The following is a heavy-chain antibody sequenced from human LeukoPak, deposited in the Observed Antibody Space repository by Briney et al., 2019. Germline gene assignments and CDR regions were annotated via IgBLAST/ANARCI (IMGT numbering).Heavy chain of an antibody. J-gene: IGHJ5*02. CDR1: GYKFPDYW. Sequence: GESLKISCKGSGYKFPDYWIAWVRQMPGRGLECMGIIYPGDSETTYNPSFQGHVTISADKSTNTAYLQWNSLKASDSGMYYCARRLAEWQSWFDPWGQGTPVTVS. CDR2: IYPGDSET. D-gene: IGHD3-3*02. V-gene: IGHV5-51*01. CDR3: ARRLAEWQSWFDP.